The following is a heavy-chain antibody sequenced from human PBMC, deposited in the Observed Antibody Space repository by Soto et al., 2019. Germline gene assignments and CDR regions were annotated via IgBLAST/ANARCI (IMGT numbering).Heavy chain of an antibody. Sequence: SETLSLTCTVSGGSISSGVYYWSWIRHHPGKGLEWIGYIYYSGSTYYNPSLKSRVTISVDTSKNQFSLKLSSVTAADTAVYYCARYYYDSSGYFDYWGQGTLVTVSS. CDR3: ARYYYDSSGYFDY. J-gene: IGHJ4*02. CDR2: IYYSGST. V-gene: IGHV4-31*03. CDR1: GGSISSGVYY. D-gene: IGHD3-22*01.